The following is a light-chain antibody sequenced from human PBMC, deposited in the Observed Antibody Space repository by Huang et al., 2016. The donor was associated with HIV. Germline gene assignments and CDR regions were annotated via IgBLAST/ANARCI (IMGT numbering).Light chain of an antibody. J-gene: IGKJ1*01. V-gene: IGKV1-5*03. CDR1: QSSSNW. Sequence: DIQMNQSSSTLSASVGERVTIACRASQSSSNWLAWCQQKPGRTPNLLVYEAYTLESGVPSRFSGVGSGTDFTLTISSLQPDDFATYYCQQYNSFPWTFGQGTKVEV. CDR3: QQYNSFPWT. CDR2: EAY.